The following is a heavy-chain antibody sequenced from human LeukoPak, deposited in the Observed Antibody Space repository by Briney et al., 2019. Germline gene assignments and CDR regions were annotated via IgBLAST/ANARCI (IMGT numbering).Heavy chain of an antibody. D-gene: IGHD3-22*01. J-gene: IGHJ4*02. CDR3: ARVGPYYYDSSGYHHFDY. CDR2: INPSGGST. V-gene: IGHV1-46*01. Sequence: ASVKVSCKASGYTLTGNFMHWVRQAPGQGLEWMGIINPSGGSTSYAQKFQGRVTMTRDTSTSTVYMELSSLRSEDTAVYYCARVGPYYYDSSGYHHFDYWGQGTLVTVSS. CDR1: GYTLTGNF.